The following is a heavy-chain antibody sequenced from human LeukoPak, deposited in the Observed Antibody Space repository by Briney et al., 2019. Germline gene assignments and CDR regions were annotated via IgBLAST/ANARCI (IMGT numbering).Heavy chain of an antibody. J-gene: IGHJ3*02. CDR2: IWYDGSNK. Sequence: PGGSLRLSCAASGFTFSSYGMHWVRQAPGKGLEWVAVIWYDGSNKYYADSVKGRFTISRDNSKNTLYLQMNSLRAEDTAVYYCARDPDTAMVDDAFDIWGQGTMVTVSS. CDR1: GFTFSSYG. V-gene: IGHV3-33*01. D-gene: IGHD5-18*01. CDR3: ARDPDTAMVDDAFDI.